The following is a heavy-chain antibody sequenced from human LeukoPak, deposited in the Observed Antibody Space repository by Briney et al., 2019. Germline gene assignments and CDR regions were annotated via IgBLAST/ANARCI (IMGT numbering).Heavy chain of an antibody. CDR3: ATTYGSGNTDHYFDY. Sequence: GGSLRLSCAASGFTFSGYAMHWVRQAPGKGLEWVTVVWSDGTNKYYADSVKGRFTVSRDNSKNTLFLQMNSLRAEDTAVYYCATTYGSGNTDHYFDYWGQGTLVTVSS. V-gene: IGHV3-33*01. CDR1: GFTFSGYA. CDR2: VWSDGTNK. D-gene: IGHD3-10*01. J-gene: IGHJ4*02.